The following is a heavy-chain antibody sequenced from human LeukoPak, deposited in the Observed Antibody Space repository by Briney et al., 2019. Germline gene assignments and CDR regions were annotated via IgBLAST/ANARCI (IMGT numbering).Heavy chain of an antibody. Sequence: GGSLRLSCAASGFTVSSNYMSWVRQAPGKGLEWVSVIYSGGSTYYADSVKGRFTISRDNSKNTLYLQMNSLRAEDTAVYYCARGGAVAGTWRWFDPWGQGTLVTVSS. D-gene: IGHD6-19*01. J-gene: IGHJ5*02. CDR3: ARGGAVAGTWRWFDP. CDR2: IYSGGST. V-gene: IGHV3-66*01. CDR1: GFTVSSNY.